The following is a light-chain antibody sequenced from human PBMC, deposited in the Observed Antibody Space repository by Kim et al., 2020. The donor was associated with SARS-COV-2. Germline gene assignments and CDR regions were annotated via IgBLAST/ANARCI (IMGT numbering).Light chain of an antibody. Sequence: GQSVAISCTGTTSDVGANNYVSWDQQYPGKAPKLILYELTKRPSGVPDRFSGSKSGNTASLTVSGLQAEDEAHYYCSSYAGTNDVRFGGGTQLTVL. J-gene: IGLJ2*01. CDR2: ELT. CDR1: TSDVGANNY. V-gene: IGLV2-8*01. CDR3: SSYAGTNDVR.